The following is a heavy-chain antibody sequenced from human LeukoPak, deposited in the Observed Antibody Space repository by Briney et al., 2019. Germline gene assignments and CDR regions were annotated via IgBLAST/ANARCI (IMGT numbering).Heavy chain of an antibody. J-gene: IGHJ4*02. V-gene: IGHV3-74*01. CDR3: ARVRDGLYYFDY. CDR2: IYTDGGRT. CDR1: GFPFSSYW. Sequence: GGSLRLSCVASGFPFSSYWMHWDRQVPGKGLECVSRIYTDGGRTPYADSVKGRFTISRDNAKNTLYLQMYSLRVEDTAVYYCARVRDGLYYFDYWGQGTLVTVSS.